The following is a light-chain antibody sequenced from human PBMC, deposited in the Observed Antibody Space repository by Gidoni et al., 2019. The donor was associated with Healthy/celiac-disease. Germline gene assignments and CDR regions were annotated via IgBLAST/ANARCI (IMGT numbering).Light chain of an antibody. Sequence: EIVLTQSPATLSLSPGERATLSCRASQSVSSYLAWYQQKPGQAPRLLIYDASNRATGIPARFSGSGSGTDFTLTISSLEPEDFAVYYFQQRSNWPTFGGWTKVEIK. CDR2: DAS. V-gene: IGKV3-11*01. J-gene: IGKJ4*01. CDR3: QQRSNWPT. CDR1: QSVSSY.